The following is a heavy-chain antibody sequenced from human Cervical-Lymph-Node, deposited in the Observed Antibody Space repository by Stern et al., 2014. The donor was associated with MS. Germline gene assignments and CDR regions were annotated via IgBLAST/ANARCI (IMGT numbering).Heavy chain of an antibody. Sequence: QITLKESGPVLVKPTETLTLTCTVSGFSLSNTAVGVSWIRQPPGKALEWLAHIFSNDEKSYTTSLKSRLTISKDTSKSQVVLTMTNIDPVDTGTYYCARINVGAPFYSPFDYWGQGTLVTVSS. CDR1: GFSLSNTAVG. CDR2: IFSNDEK. D-gene: IGHD1-26*01. CDR3: ARINVGAPFYSPFDY. V-gene: IGHV2-26*01. J-gene: IGHJ4*02.